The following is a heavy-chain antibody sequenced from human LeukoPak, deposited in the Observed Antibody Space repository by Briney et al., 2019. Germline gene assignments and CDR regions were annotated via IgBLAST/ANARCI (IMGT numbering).Heavy chain of an antibody. J-gene: IGHJ4*02. CDR2: IYYSGST. CDR1: GGSISSSSYY. Sequence: PSETLSLTCTVSGGSISSSSYYWGWIRQPPGKGLEWIGSIYYSGSTYYNPSLKSRVTISVDTSKNQFSLKLSSVTAADTAVQYCARVHDGYNFDYWGQGTLVTVSS. D-gene: IGHD5-24*01. CDR3: ARVHDGYNFDY. V-gene: IGHV4-39*07.